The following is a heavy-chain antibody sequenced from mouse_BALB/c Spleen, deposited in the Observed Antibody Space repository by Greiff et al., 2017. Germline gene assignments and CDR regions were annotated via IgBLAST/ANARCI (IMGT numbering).Heavy chain of an antibody. CDR3: TFHYYGYVDFDY. CDR2: IDTESGGT. V-gene: IGHV1-15*01. CDR1: GYTFTGYE. Sequence: VQLQQSGAELVRPGASVTLSCKASGYTFTGYEMHWVKQTPVHGLEWIGAIDTESGGTAYNHKFKGLATLTEDKSSSTVYMVHHSLTSEDSAVYYCTFHYYGYVDFDYWGQGTTLTVSS. J-gene: IGHJ2*01. D-gene: IGHD1-2*01.